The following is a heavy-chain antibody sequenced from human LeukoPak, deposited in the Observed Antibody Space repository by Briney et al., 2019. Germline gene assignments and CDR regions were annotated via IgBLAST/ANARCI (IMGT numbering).Heavy chain of an antibody. CDR2: ISVNNGNT. V-gene: IGHV1-18*04. Sequence: ASVKVSCKASGYTFTSYGIGWMRLVPGQGLEWMGRISVNNGNTIYAQNLQGRLTVTADTSTSTAYMELRSLRLDDTAVYFCARDRDGSGSQSYWGQGTLVTVSS. J-gene: IGHJ4*02. CDR3: ARDRDGSGSQSY. D-gene: IGHD3-10*01. CDR1: GYTFTSYG.